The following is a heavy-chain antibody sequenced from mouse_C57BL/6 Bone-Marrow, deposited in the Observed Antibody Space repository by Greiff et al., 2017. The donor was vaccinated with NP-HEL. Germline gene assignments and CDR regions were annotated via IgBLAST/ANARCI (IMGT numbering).Heavy chain of an antibody. CDR3: AINSGYLRGFAY. CDR1: GYAFTNYL. J-gene: IGHJ3*01. V-gene: IGHV1-54*01. D-gene: IGHD3-1*01. Sequence: QVQLQQSGAELVRPGTSVKVSCKASGYAFTNYLIEWVKQRPGQGLEWIGVINPGSGGTNYNEKFKGKATLTADKSSSTAYMQLSSLTSEDSAVYFCAINSGYLRGFAYWGQGTLVTVSA. CDR2: INPGSGGT.